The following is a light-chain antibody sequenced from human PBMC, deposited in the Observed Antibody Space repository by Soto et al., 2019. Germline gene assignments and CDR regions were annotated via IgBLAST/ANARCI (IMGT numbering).Light chain of an antibody. CDR3: QQYNSYPT. CDR2: KAS. V-gene: IGKV1-5*03. J-gene: IGKJ1*01. Sequence: DIQMTQSPSTLSASVGDRVTITCRASQSISSWLAWYQQKPGKAPKLLIYKASSLESGVPSRFSGSGSGTEFTLTISSLHPDDFATDYCQQYNSYPTFGQGPKVEIK. CDR1: QSISSW.